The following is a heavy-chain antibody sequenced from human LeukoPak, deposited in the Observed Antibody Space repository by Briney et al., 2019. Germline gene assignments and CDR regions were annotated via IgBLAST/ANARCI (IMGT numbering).Heavy chain of an antibody. CDR1: GFTVSNSA. CDR3: GRGSGYYYHFDS. Sequence: PGGSLRLSCAASGFTVSNSAMTWVRQAPGKGLEWVSDINESGAKTYYAVSVKGRFTISRDNAKSTLYLQMNSLRVEDTAVYYCGRGSGYYYHFDSWGQGTLVTVSS. CDR2: INESGAKT. J-gene: IGHJ4*02. V-gene: IGHV3-23*01. D-gene: IGHD3-22*01.